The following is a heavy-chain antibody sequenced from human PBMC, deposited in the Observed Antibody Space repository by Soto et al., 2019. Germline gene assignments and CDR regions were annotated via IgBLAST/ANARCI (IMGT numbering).Heavy chain of an antibody. D-gene: IGHD2-15*01. J-gene: IGHJ4*02. V-gene: IGHV1-69*13. CDR2: IIPIFGTA. CDR1: GGTFSSYA. Sequence: GASVKVSCKASGGTFSSYAISWVRQAPGQGLEWMGGIIPIFGTANYAQKFQGRVTITADESTSTAYMELSSLRSEDTAVYYCARDENDCSGGSCYSYGLDYWGQGTLVTVSS. CDR3: ARDENDCSGGSCYSYGLDY.